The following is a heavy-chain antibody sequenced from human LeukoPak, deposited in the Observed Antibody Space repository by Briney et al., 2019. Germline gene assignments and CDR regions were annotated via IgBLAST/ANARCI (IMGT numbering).Heavy chain of an antibody. D-gene: IGHD3-22*01. CDR1: GFTFSSYA. Sequence: GGSLRLSCAASGFTFSSYAMSWVRQAPGKGLEWVSAISGSGGSTYYADSVKGRFTISRDNSKNTLYLQMNSLRAEDTAVYYCAKVNSYYDSWAGDYFDYWGQGTLVTVSS. J-gene: IGHJ4*02. V-gene: IGHV3-23*01. CDR3: AKVNSYYDSWAGDYFDY. CDR2: ISGSGGST.